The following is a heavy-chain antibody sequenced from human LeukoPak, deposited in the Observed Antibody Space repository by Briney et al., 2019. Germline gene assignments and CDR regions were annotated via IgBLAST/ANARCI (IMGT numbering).Heavy chain of an antibody. Sequence: ASVKVSCKASGYTFTGYYMHWVRQAPGQGLEWMGWINPNSGGTSYAQKFQGRVTMTRDTSISTAYMELNRLRSDDTAVYYCARGGIAVAAGSYWGQGTLVTVSS. J-gene: IGHJ4*02. V-gene: IGHV1-2*02. D-gene: IGHD6-19*01. CDR3: ARGGIAVAAGSY. CDR1: GYTFTGYY. CDR2: INPNSGGT.